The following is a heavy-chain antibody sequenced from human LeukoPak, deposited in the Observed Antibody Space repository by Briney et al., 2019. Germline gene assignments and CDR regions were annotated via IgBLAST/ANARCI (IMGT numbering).Heavy chain of an antibody. V-gene: IGHV3-30*04. Sequence: GGSLRLSCAASGFIFSSYAMHWVRQAPGKGLEWVAVKAFDGSDEYYADSVKGRFTISRDISKNTVYLHMDSLRDGDTAVYFCARGGYYYDTTGSPGDYWGQGTLVTVSS. CDR2: KAFDGSDE. J-gene: IGHJ4*02. CDR1: GFIFSSYA. CDR3: ARGGYYYDTTGSPGDY. D-gene: IGHD3-22*01.